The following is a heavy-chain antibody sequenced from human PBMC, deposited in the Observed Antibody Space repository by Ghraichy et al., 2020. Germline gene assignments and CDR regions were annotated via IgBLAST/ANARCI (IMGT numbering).Heavy chain of an antibody. CDR1: GFTVSSNY. CDR3: ARDSGY. V-gene: IGHV3-53*01. Sequence: GGSLRLSCAASGFTVSSNYMSWFPQVPGKGLEWVSVIYSGGSKSYPDSVKGRFTISRDNSKNTLYLQMNSLRAEDTAVYYCARDSGYWGQGTLVTVSS. CDR2: IYSGGSK. D-gene: IGHD3-10*01. J-gene: IGHJ4*02.